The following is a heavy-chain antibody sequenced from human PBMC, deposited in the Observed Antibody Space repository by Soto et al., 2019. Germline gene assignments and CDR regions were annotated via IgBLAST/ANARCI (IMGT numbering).Heavy chain of an antibody. D-gene: IGHD5-18*01. Sequence: GGSLRLSCAASGFTFSSYWMSWVRQAPGKGLEWVANIKQDGSEKYYVDSVKGRFTISRDSAKNSLYLQMNSLRAEDTAVYYCAREAGMGKGYSYGYYGMDVWGQGTTVTVSS. CDR2: IKQDGSEK. CDR1: GFTFSSYW. J-gene: IGHJ6*02. CDR3: AREAGMGKGYSYGYYGMDV. V-gene: IGHV3-7*03.